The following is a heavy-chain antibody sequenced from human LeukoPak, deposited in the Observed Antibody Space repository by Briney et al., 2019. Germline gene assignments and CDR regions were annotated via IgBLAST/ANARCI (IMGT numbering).Heavy chain of an antibody. CDR3: ARDGEICGGDCYPTDMGYYFDY. D-gene: IGHD2-21*02. V-gene: IGHV4-34*01. Sequence: SETLSLTCAVYGGSFSGYYWSWIRQPPGKGLEWIGEINHSGSTNYNPSLKSRVTISVDTSKNQFSLKLSSVTAADTAVYYCARDGEICGGDCYPTDMGYYFDYWGQGTLVTVSS. CDR1: GGSFSGYY. J-gene: IGHJ4*02. CDR2: INHSGST.